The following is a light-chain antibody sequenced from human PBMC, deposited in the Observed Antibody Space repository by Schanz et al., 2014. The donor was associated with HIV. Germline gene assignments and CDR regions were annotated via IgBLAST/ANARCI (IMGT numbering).Light chain of an antibody. CDR2: GAS. CDR3: QQRSV. CDR1: QGVRNNF. J-gene: IGKJ4*01. Sequence: EIVLTQSPGTLSLSPGERATLSCRASQGVRNNFLAWYQQKRGQAPRLVIYGASTRATGIPARFSGSGSGTDFTLTISSLEPEDFAVYYCQQRSVFGGGTKVEIK. V-gene: IGKV3-11*01.